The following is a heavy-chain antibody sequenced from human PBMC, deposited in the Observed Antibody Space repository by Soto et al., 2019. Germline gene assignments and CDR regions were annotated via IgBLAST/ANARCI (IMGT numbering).Heavy chain of an antibody. Sequence: SETLSLTCTVSGGSISSYYWSWIRQPPGKGLERIGYIYYSVSTNYSPSLKSRVTISVDTSKNQFSLKLSSVTAADTAVYYCARLARRHSGYNFDYWGQGTLVTVSS. CDR3: ARLARRHSGYNFDY. CDR2: IYYSVST. V-gene: IGHV4-59*08. D-gene: IGHD5-12*01. J-gene: IGHJ4*02. CDR1: GGSISSYY.